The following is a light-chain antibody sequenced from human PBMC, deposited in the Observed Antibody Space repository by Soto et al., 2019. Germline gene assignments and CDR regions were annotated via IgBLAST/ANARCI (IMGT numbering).Light chain of an antibody. J-gene: IGKJ2*01. V-gene: IGKV3-20*01. Sequence: EVVLTVSPDSLSLSPGETATVSCRAGQSVRSSFLAWYQQKPGQAPRLLIYGASNRATDVPDRFSGGGSGTDFSLTISRLEPQDFAVYFCHQYDISPFTFGQGTRL. CDR3: HQYDISPFT. CDR1: QSVRSSF. CDR2: GAS.